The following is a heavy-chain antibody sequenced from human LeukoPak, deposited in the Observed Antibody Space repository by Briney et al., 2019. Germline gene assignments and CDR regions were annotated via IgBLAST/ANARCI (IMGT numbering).Heavy chain of an antibody. D-gene: IGHD6-19*01. V-gene: IGHV3-23*01. Sequence: GGSLRLSCAASGFTFSSYAMRWVRQAPGKGLEWVSAISGSGGSTYYADSVKGRFTISRDNSKNTLYLQMNSLRAEDTAVYYCAKVLQYSSGWLNYYYYGMDVWGQGTTVTVSS. CDR1: GFTFSSYA. J-gene: IGHJ6*02. CDR3: AKVLQYSSGWLNYYYYGMDV. CDR2: ISGSGGST.